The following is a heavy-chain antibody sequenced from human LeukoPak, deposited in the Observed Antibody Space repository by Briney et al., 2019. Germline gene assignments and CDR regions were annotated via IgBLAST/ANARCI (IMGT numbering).Heavy chain of an antibody. CDR2: INHSGST. CDR1: GGSFSGYY. J-gene: IGHJ4*02. V-gene: IGHV4-34*01. D-gene: IGHD3-9*01. Sequence: PSETLSLTCAVYGGSFSGYYWSWIRQPPGKGLEWIGEINHSGSTNYNPSLKSRVTISVDTSKNQFSLKLSSVTAADTAVYYCVRTTILTGYYNDYWGRGTLVTVSS. CDR3: VRTTILTGYYNDY.